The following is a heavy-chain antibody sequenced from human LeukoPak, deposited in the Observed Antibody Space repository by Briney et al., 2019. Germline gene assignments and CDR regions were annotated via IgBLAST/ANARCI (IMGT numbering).Heavy chain of an antibody. V-gene: IGHV3-15*07. D-gene: IGHD4-17*01. J-gene: IGHJ3*02. CDR3: TKNTGDFDI. CDR1: GFTFSSYA. CDR2: VKSVAEGGAS. Sequence: GGSLRLSCAASGFTFSSYAMHWVRQAPGKGLEWVGRVKSVAEGGASEYGTAVKGRFTISRDDSKKTVYLQMHNLSTEDTALYYCTKNTGDFDIWGQGTMVIVSS.